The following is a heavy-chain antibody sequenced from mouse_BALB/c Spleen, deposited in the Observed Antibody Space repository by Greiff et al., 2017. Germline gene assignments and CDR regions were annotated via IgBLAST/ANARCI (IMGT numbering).Heavy chain of an antibody. D-gene: IGHD2-14*01. CDR3: ARHEGNYRYDGGEAWFAY. V-gene: IGHV1-62-2*01. Sequence: VQLQQSGAGLVKPGASVKLSCKASGYTFTEYIIHWVKQRSGQGLGWIGWFYPGSGSIKYNEKFKDKATLTADKSSSTVYMELSRLTSEDSAVYFCARHEGNYRYDGGEAWFAYWGQGTLVTVSA. J-gene: IGHJ3*01. CDR2: FYPGSGSI. CDR1: GYTFTEYI.